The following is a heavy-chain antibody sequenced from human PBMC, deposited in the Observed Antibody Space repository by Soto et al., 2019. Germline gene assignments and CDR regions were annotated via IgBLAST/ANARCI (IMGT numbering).Heavy chain of an antibody. V-gene: IGHV3-48*03. CDR1: GFAFSGFD. D-gene: IGHD3-3*01. CDR2: IRSGGSNM. J-gene: IGHJ6*02. Sequence: GGSLRLSCAASGFAFSGFDMDWVRQAPGKGLEWVSYIRSGGSNMYYADSVKGRFTIARDNAQSSLYLQMNSLRVEDTAVYYCARDPNYDCWSGDRNKEGTYGMDVWGQGTTVTVSS. CDR3: ARDPNYDCWSGDRNKEGTYGMDV.